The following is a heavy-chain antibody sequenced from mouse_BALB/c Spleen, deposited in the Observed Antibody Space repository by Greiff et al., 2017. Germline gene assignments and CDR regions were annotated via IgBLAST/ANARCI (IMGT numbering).Heavy chain of an antibody. CDR3: ARGRGYYYGSFHY. V-gene: IGHV3-6*02. J-gene: IGHJ2*01. Sequence: EVQLQESGPGLVKPSQSLSLTCSVTGYSITSGYYWNWIRQFPGNKLEWMGYISYDGSNNYNPSLKNRISITRDTSKNQFFLKLNSVTTEDTATYYCARGRGYYYGSFHYWGQGTTLTVSS. CDR2: ISYDGSN. CDR1: GYSITSGYY. D-gene: IGHD1-1*01.